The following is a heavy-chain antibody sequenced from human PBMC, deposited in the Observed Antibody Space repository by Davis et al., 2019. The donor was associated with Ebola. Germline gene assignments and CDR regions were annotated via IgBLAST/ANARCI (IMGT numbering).Heavy chain of an antibody. V-gene: IGHV3-53*01. CDR1: GFTVSSNY. CDR2: IYSGGST. Sequence: PGGSLRLSCAASGFTVSSNYMSWVRQAPGKGLERVSIIYSGGSTYYADSVKGRFTISRDNSKNTLYLQMNSLRVEDTAVYYCAKGEVHGGGFDCCPLDYWGQGTLVTVSS. CDR3: AKGEVHGGGFDCCPLDY. D-gene: IGHD2-21*02. J-gene: IGHJ4*02.